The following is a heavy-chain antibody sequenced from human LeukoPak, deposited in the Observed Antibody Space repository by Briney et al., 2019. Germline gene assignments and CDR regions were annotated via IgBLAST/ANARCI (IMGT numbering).Heavy chain of an antibody. CDR1: GYTLTELS. V-gene: IGHV1-24*01. Sequence: GASVKVSCKVSGYTLTELSMHWVRQAPGKGLEWMGGVDPEDGETIYAQKFQGRVTMTEDTSTDTAYMELSSLRSEDTAVYYCATRVAIYGDYGYWYFDLWGRGTLVTVSS. J-gene: IGHJ2*01. CDR2: VDPEDGET. D-gene: IGHD4-17*01. CDR3: ATRVAIYGDYGYWYFDL.